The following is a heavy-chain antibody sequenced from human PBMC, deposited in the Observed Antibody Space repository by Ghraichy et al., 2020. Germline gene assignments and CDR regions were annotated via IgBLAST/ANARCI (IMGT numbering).Heavy chain of an antibody. CDR1: GASISSYY. J-gene: IGHJ4*02. CDR2: VRSSGNT. D-gene: IGHD1-1*01. Sequence: SETLSLTCSVSGASISSYYWTWIRQPPGKGLEWIGFVRSSGNTNYNPSLKSRVAISFDTSKSEFSLTVNSVTAADTALYFCASATGSLGRYDYWCRGTLVTVSP. V-gene: IGHV4-59*01. CDR3: ASATGSLGRYDY.